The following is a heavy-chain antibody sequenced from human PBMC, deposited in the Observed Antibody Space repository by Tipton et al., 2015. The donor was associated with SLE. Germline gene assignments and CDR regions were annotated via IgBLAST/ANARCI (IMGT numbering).Heavy chain of an antibody. CDR3: AREAVAGYFDY. D-gene: IGHD6-19*01. V-gene: IGHV4-61*09. CDR2: IYTSGST. Sequence: TLSLTCTVSGGSISSGSYYWSWIRQPAGKGLEWIGHIYTSGSTNYNPPLKSRVTISVDTSKNQFSLKLSSVTAADTAVYYCAREAVAGYFDYWGQGTLVTVSS. J-gene: IGHJ4*02. CDR1: GGSISSGSYY.